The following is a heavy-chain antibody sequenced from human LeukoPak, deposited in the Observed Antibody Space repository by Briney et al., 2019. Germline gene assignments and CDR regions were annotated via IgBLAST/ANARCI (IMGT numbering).Heavy chain of an antibody. V-gene: IGHV3-21*01. J-gene: IGHJ4*02. CDR2: ISSSSNYI. Sequence: PGGSLRLSCAASGFTLGTHCMTWVRQAPGKGLEWVSSISSSSNYIHYADSVKGRFTISRDNAENSLYLQMNGLRAEDTAMYHCVRSQGGYYYDSSGYYQGPLDYWGQGTLVTVSS. D-gene: IGHD3-22*01. CDR3: VRSQGGYYYDSSGYYQGPLDY. CDR1: GFTLGTHC.